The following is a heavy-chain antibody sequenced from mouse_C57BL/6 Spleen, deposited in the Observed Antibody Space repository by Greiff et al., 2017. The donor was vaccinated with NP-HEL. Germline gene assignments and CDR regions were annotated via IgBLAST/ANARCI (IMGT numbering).Heavy chain of an antibody. V-gene: IGHV1-50*01. D-gene: IGHD2-14*01. CDR2: IDPSDSYT. Sequence: QVQLQQPGAELVKPGASVKLSCKASGYTFTSYWMQWVKQRPGQGLEWIGEIDPSDSYTNYNQKFKGKATVTVDTSSSTAYMQLSSLTSEDSAVYYSARRDRSYYYAMDYRGQGTSVTVSS. J-gene: IGHJ4*01. CDR3: ARRDRSYYYAMDY. CDR1: GYTFTSYW.